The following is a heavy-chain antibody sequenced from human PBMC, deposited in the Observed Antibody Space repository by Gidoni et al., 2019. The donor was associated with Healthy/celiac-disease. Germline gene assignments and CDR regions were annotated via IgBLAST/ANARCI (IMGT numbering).Heavy chain of an antibody. J-gene: IGHJ3*02. CDR2: IGGSGGST. D-gene: IGHD2-15*01. CDR3: AKDGGECSVPDWFAFDI. V-gene: IGHV3-23*04. Sequence: EVQLVASRGGLVQSGGSLILACAASGFTSICYAMSWVRQAPGKGLAWVSAIGGSGGSTYCAGSVKGRFTISRDNSKNTLYLEMNSLRAEDTAVYYCAKDGGECSVPDWFAFDIWGQGTMVTVSS. CDR1: GFTSICYA.